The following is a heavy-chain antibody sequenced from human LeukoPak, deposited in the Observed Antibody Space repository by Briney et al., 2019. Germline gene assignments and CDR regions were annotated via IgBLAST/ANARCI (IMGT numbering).Heavy chain of an antibody. J-gene: IGHJ4*02. V-gene: IGHV4-30-4*08. CDR2: IYYSGST. D-gene: IGHD4-17*01. CDR1: GGSISSGDYY. Sequence: PSETPSLTCTVSGGSISSGDYYWSWIRQPPGKGLEWIGYIYYSGSTYYNPSLKSRVTISVDTSKNQFSLKLSSVTAADTAVYYCASLTNYGDYSGYYFDYWGQGTLVTVSS. CDR3: ASLTNYGDYSGYYFDY.